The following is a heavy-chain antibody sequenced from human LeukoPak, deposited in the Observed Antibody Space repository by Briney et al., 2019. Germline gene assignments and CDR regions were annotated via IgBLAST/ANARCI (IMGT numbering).Heavy chain of an antibody. CDR2: IPSDGSDN. Sequence: GGSLRLSCAASVFTFSTYGFHWARHAPGKGLEWVAFIPSDGSDNYYANSVKGRFTISRDNSKNTLYLQMNSLRSEDTAVYYCAKGLGDYDDFRLGYWGQGTLVTVSS. J-gene: IGHJ4*02. D-gene: IGHD4-17*01. CDR1: VFTFSTYG. V-gene: IGHV3-30*02. CDR3: AKGLGDYDDFRLGY.